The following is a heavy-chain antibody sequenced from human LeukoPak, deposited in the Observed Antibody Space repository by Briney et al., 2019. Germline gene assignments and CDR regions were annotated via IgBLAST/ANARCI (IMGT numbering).Heavy chain of an antibody. Sequence: ASVKVSCKASGYTFTNYGLNWVRQTPGHALEWMGWISVDNGNTNYAQKLQGRVTLTTDTSTSTAYMELRSLRSDDTAVYYCARGITLFGVVISYYYAMDVWGQGTTVTVS. V-gene: IGHV1-18*01. CDR1: GYTFTNYG. D-gene: IGHD3-3*01. J-gene: IGHJ6*02. CDR2: ISVDNGNT. CDR3: ARGITLFGVVISYYYAMDV.